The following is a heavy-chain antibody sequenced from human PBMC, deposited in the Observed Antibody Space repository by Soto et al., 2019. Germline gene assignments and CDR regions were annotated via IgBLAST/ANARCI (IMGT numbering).Heavy chain of an antibody. D-gene: IGHD1-1*01. V-gene: IGHV4-34*01. CDR3: ARVERWTATTVVDAFDI. Sequence: QVQLQQWGAGLLKPSETLSLTCAVFGGSVNSGNYYWSWIRQPPGKGLEWIGEMSHSGGTHFNPSLKSRGTISVDTSKNQFSLKMGSVTAADAALYYWARVERWTATTVVDAFDIWGPGTMVTVSS. CDR1: GGSVNSGNYY. CDR2: MSHSGGT. J-gene: IGHJ3*02.